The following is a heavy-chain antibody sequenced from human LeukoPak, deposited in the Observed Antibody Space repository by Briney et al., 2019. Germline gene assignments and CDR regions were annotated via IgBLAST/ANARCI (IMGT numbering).Heavy chain of an antibody. D-gene: IGHD6-6*01. V-gene: IGHV3-21*01. CDR1: GFTFSSYS. J-gene: IGHJ5*02. CDR3: ARDPSIAAHNWFDP. CDR2: ISSSSSYI. Sequence: PGGSLRLSCAASGFTFSSYSMSWVRQAPGKGLEWVSSISSSSSYIYYADSVKGRFTISRDNAKNSLYLQMNSLRAEDTAVYYCARDPSIAAHNWFDPWGQGTLVTVSS.